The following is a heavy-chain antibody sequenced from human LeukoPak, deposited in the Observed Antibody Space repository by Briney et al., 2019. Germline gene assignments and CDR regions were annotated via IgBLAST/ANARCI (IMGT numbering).Heavy chain of an antibody. CDR3: ARGGSSGRYGMDV. CDR1: GFSFTGYG. Sequence: ASVKVSCKASGFSFTGYGFTWVRQAPGQGLEWMGWISAYNGNTNYVQRLQGRVTMTTDTSTTTVYMELRSLRSDDTAVYYCARGGSSGRYGMDVWGQGTTVTVSS. CDR2: ISAYNGNT. J-gene: IGHJ6*02. V-gene: IGHV1-18*01. D-gene: IGHD3-10*01.